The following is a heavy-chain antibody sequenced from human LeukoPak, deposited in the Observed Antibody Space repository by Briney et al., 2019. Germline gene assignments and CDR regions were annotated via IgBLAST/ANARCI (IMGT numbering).Heavy chain of an antibody. CDR3: AKDEGYYDSSGFQVDY. Sequence: SVKVSCKASGGTFSSYAISWVRQAPGQGLEWMGGIIPIFGTANYAQKFQGRVTITADKSTSTAYMELSSLRAEDTAVYYCAKDEGYYDSSGFQVDYWGQGTLVTVSS. D-gene: IGHD3-22*01. J-gene: IGHJ4*02. CDR2: IIPIFGTA. CDR1: GGTFSSYA. V-gene: IGHV1-69*06.